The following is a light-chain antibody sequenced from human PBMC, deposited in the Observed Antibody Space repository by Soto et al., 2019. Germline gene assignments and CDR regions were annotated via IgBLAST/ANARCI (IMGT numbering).Light chain of an antibody. J-gene: IGKJ1*01. CDR3: QQSGSSPRT. CDR1: QSVSSSY. CDR2: GAS. Sequence: EIVLTQSPGTLSLSPGERATLSCRASQSVSSSYLAWYQQKPGQAPRLLIYGASSRATAIPDRFSGSGSGTDFTLTISRLEAEDFAVYYCQQSGSSPRTFGQGTKVEIK. V-gene: IGKV3-20*01.